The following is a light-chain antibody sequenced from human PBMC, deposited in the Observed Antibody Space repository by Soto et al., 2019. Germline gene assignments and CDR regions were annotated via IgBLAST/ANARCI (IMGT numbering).Light chain of an antibody. CDR3: QQYDNSAPLS. Sequence: EIVLTPSPATLSLSPGDRATLSCGASQSVRSSYVAWYQQKAGLAPRLLIYDGSSRASGIPDRFSGSGSGTDFTLTIGRLEPEDFAVYYCQQYDNSAPLSFGGGTKV. CDR2: DGS. V-gene: IGKV3D-20*01. J-gene: IGKJ4*01. CDR1: QSVRSSY.